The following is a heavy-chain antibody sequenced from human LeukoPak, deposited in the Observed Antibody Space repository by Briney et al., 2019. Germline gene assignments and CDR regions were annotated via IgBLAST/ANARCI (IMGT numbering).Heavy chain of an antibody. CDR3: AGSEQLVRLFDY. CDR2: ISYDGSNK. Sequence: GGSLRLSCAASGFTFSNAWMSWVRQPPGRGLEWVAVISYDGSNKYYADSVKGRFTISRDNSKNTLYLQMNSLRAEDTAVYYCAGSEQLVRLFDYWGQGTLVTVSS. D-gene: IGHD6-6*01. CDR1: GFTFSNAW. V-gene: IGHV3-30*03. J-gene: IGHJ4*02.